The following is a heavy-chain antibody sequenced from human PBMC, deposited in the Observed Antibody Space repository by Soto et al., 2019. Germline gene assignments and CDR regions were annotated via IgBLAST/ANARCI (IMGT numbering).Heavy chain of an antibody. CDR1: GGTFSSYT. D-gene: IGHD6-6*01. CDR2: IIPILGIA. J-gene: IGHJ5*02. CDR3: AKEGQLGDNWFDP. V-gene: IGHV1-69*02. Sequence: SVKVSCKASGGTFSSYTISWVRQAPGQGLEWMGRIIPILGIANYAQKFQGRVTITADKSTSTAYMELSSLRSEDTAVYYCAKEGQLGDNWFDPWGQGTLVTVSS.